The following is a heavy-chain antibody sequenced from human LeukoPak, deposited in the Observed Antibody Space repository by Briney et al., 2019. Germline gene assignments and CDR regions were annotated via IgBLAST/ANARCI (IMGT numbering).Heavy chain of an antibody. J-gene: IGHJ3*02. D-gene: IGHD3-22*01. CDR2: ISHDGSNK. V-gene: IGHV3-30-3*01. CDR1: GFTFSSYA. Sequence: GGSLRLSCAASGFTFSSYAMHWVRQAPGKGLEWVAVISHDGSNKYYADSVKGRFTISRDNSKNTLYLQMNSLRAEDTAVYYCARDLKRRVYYDSSGSDDAFDIWGQGTMVTVSS. CDR3: ARDLKRRVYYDSSGSDDAFDI.